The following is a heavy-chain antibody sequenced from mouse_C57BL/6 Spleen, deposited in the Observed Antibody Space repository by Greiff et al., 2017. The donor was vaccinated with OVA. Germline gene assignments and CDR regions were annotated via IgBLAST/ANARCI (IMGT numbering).Heavy chain of an antibody. J-gene: IGHJ3*01. D-gene: IGHD1-2*01. CDR3: ARGDYGWRWFGY. CDR1: GYSITSGYY. CDR2: ISYDGSN. Sequence: DVKLVESGPGLVKPSQSLSLTCSVTGYSITSGYYWNWIRQSPGNQLEWMGYISYDGSNNYNPSLKNRISITRDTSKNQFFLKLNSVTTEDTATYYCARGDYGWRWFGYWGQGTLVTVSA. V-gene: IGHV3-6*01.